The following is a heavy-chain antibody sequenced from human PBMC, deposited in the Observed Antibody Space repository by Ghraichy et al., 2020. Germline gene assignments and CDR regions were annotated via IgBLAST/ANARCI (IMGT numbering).Heavy chain of an antibody. V-gene: IGHV3-74*01. CDR1: GFTFSSYW. CDR2: LNSDGRNT. D-gene: IGHD1-1*01. J-gene: IGHJ4*02. CDR3: TRGASTAPRVRFDY. Sequence: SLRLSCAASGFTFSSYWMHWVRPVPGKGLVWISGLNSDGRNTVYADSVKGRFTISRDNANNMLYLQINSLRVEDTAVYYCTRGASTAPRVRFDYWGQGTPVTVAA.